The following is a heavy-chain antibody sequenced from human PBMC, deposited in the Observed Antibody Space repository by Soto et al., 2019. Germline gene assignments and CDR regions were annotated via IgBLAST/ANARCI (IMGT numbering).Heavy chain of an antibody. CDR2: FYSGGNT. Sequence: GGSLRLSCAASGFTVSNNYMSWFRQPPGKGLEWVSVFYSGGNTYYADSVKGRFTISRDNSKNTLYLQMNSLRADDTAVYYCTSLFRFGWFALWGQGTLVTVSS. CDR3: TSLFRFGWFAL. J-gene: IGHJ5*02. V-gene: IGHV3-66*01. CDR1: GFTVSNNY. D-gene: IGHD3-10*01.